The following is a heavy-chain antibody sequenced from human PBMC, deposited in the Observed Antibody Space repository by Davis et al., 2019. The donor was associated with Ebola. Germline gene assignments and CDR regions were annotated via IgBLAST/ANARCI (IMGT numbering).Heavy chain of an antibody. Sequence: SETLSLTCAVYGGSFSGYYWSWIRQPPGKGLEWIGEINHSGSTNYNPSLKSRVTISVDTSKNQFSLKLSSVTAADTAVYYCARGLTTVTTVWFDPWGQGTLVIVSS. CDR2: INHSGST. V-gene: IGHV4-34*01. J-gene: IGHJ5*02. CDR1: GGSFSGYY. CDR3: ARGLTTVTTVWFDP. D-gene: IGHD4-17*01.